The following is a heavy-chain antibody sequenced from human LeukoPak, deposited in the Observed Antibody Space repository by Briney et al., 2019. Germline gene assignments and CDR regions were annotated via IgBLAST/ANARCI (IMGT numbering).Heavy chain of an antibody. J-gene: IGHJ4*02. CDR3: ARGRSSPTFYYFDY. CDR1: GGSFSGYY. CDR2: INHSGST. D-gene: IGHD6-13*01. V-gene: IGHV4-34*01. Sequence: PSETLSLTCAVYGGSFSGYYWSWIRQPPGKGLEWIGEINHSGSTNYNPSLKSRVTISVDTSKNQFSLKLSSVTAADTAVYYCARGRSSPTFYYFDYWGQGTLVTVSS.